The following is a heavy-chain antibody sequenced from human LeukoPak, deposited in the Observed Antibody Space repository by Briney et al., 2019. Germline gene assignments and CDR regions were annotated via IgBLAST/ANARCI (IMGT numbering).Heavy chain of an antibody. CDR3: ARADYYDSSGYYSVAFDI. V-gene: IGHV3-49*04. Sequence: PGRSLRLSCTASGFTFGDYAMSWVRQAPGKGLEWVGFIRSTGTTEYAASVKGRFTISRDDSKSIAYLQMSSLKTEDTAVYYCARADYYDSSGYYSVAFDIWGQGTMVTVSS. J-gene: IGHJ3*02. D-gene: IGHD3-22*01. CDR1: GFTFGDYA. CDR2: IRSTGTT.